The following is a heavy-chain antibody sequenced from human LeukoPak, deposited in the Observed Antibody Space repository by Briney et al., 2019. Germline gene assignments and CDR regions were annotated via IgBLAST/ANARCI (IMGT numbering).Heavy chain of an antibody. J-gene: IGHJ3*02. Sequence: SETLSLTCTGSGGSISSYYWSWIRQPAGKGLEWIGRIYTSGSTNYNPPLKSRVTISADKSKNQFSLKLSSVTAADTAVYYCARDIYYDSSKDAFDIWGQGTMVTVSS. CDR3: ARDIYYDSSKDAFDI. V-gene: IGHV4-4*07. D-gene: IGHD3-22*01. CDR2: IYTSGST. CDR1: GGSISSYY.